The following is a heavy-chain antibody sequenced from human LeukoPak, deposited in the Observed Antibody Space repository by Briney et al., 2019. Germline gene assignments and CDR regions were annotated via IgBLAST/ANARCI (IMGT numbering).Heavy chain of an antibody. Sequence: GGSLRLSCAASGFTFSSYGMHWVRQAPGKGLEWVAFIRYDGSNKYYADSVKGRFTISRDNAKNSLYLQMNSLRAEDTAVYYCAASYCSSTSCYIGYWGQGTLVTVSS. CDR2: IRYDGSNK. V-gene: IGHV3-30*02. J-gene: IGHJ4*02. D-gene: IGHD2-2*02. CDR1: GFTFSSYG. CDR3: AASYCSSTSCYIGY.